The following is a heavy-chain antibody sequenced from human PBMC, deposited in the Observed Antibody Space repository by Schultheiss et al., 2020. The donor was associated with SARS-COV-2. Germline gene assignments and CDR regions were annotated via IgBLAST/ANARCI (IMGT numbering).Heavy chain of an antibody. V-gene: IGHV3-48*04. CDR2: ISSSGSTI. CDR1: GFTFSSYG. J-gene: IGHJ4*02. Sequence: GGSLRLSCAASGFTFSSYGMNWVRQAPGKGLEWVSYISSSGSTIYYADSVKGRFTISRDNAKNSLYLQMNSLRAEDTALYYCAKSYGSGSYYIYYFDYWGQGTLVTVSS. CDR3: AKSYGSGSYYIYYFDY. D-gene: IGHD3-10*01.